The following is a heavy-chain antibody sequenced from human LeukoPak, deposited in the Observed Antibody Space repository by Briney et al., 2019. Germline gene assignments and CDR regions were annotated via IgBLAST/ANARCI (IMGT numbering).Heavy chain of an antibody. CDR3: ARGYYDILTGYLDY. V-gene: IGHV1-18*01. J-gene: IGHJ4*02. D-gene: IGHD3-9*01. CDR2: ISAYNGNT. CDR1: GYTFTNYG. Sequence: GASVKVSCKASGYTFTNYGISWVRQAPGQGLEWMGWISAYNGNTNYAQKLQGRVTMTTDTSTSTAYMELRSLRSDDTAVYYCARGYYDILTGYLDYWGQGTLVTVSS.